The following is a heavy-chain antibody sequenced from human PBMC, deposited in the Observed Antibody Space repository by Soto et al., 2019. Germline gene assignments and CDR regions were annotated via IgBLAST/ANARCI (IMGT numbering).Heavy chain of an antibody. D-gene: IGHD6-19*01. V-gene: IGHV4-4*02. J-gene: IGHJ4*02. CDR1: GDSVSSPYY. CDR3: ARSAGWYAVHS. CDR2: VFHTGTT. Sequence: QVQLQESGPGLVKPSGTLSLTCAVSGDSVSSPYYWCWVRQPPGKGLEWIGEVFHTGTTSYNPSLRSRVTLSMDTSTTQFYLVLSSVTAADTAVYYCARSAGWYAVHSWGPGTLVIVSS.